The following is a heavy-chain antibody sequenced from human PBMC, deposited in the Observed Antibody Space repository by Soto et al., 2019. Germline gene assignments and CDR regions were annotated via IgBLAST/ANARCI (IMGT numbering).Heavy chain of an antibody. CDR3: ARDRDYYDSSGYYSGTSYYFDY. V-gene: IGHV4-38-2*02. CDR2: IFHTGGT. D-gene: IGHD3-22*01. Sequence: SETLSLTCAVSASSISSAYFWGWIRQPPGKGLEWIATIFHTGGTYYNPSLKSRVTISVDTSKNQFSLELSSVTAADTAVYYCARDRDYYDSSGYYSGTSYYFDYWGQGTLVTVSS. CDR1: ASSISSAYF. J-gene: IGHJ4*02.